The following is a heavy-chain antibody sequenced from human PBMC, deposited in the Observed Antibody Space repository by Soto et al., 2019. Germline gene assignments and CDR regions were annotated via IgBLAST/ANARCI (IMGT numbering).Heavy chain of an antibody. CDR1: GYTFTSYG. CDR2: ISAYNGNT. J-gene: IGHJ4*02. V-gene: IGHV1-18*04. D-gene: IGHD3-3*01. Sequence: ASVKVSCKASGYTFTSYGISWVRQAPGQGLEWMGWISAYNGNTNYAQKLQGRVTMTTDTSTSTAYMELRSLRSDDTDVYYCARDGGDYDFWSGYSAHYFDYWGQGTLVTVSS. CDR3: ARDGGDYDFWSGYSAHYFDY.